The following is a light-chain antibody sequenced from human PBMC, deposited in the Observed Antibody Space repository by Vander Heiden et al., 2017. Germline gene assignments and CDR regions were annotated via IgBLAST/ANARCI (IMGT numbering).Light chain of an antibody. CDR1: QSISSKY. CDR3: HQYGSSPRT. J-gene: IGKJ1*01. CDR2: DAS. V-gene: IGKV3-20*01. Sequence: EIVLTQSPGTLTLSPGERATLSCRPSQSISSKYLAWYQQRPGQPPRLLIHDASIRATGVPDRFSGSGSGTDFTLTISRLEPEDFAVYYCHQYGSSPRTFGQGTKVEIK.